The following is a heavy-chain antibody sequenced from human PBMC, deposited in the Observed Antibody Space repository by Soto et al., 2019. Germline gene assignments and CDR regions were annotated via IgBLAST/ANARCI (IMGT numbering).Heavy chain of an antibody. D-gene: IGHD6-19*01. CDR1: GFTLDDYA. J-gene: IGHJ3*02. Sequence: EVQLVESGGGLVQPGRSLRLSCAASGFTLDDYAMHWVRQAPGKGLEWVSGISWNSGSIGYADSVKGRFTISRDNAKNSLYLQMNSLRAEDTALYYCAKDRGWYPLDAFDIWGQGTMVTVSS. V-gene: IGHV3-9*01. CDR3: AKDRGWYPLDAFDI. CDR2: ISWNSGSI.